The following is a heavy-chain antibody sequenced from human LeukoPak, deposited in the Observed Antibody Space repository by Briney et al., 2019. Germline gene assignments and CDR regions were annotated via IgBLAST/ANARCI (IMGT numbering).Heavy chain of an antibody. Sequence: GGSLRLSCAASGFTFRTYSMHWVRQAPGKGLEWVSSISISGNFIYYADSLKGRFTISRDNAKNSLYLQMNSLRDEDTAVYYCARLTSFDYWGQGTLVTVSS. CDR3: ARLTSFDY. CDR1: GFTFRTYS. J-gene: IGHJ4*02. V-gene: IGHV3-21*01. CDR2: ISISGNFI. D-gene: IGHD2-2*01.